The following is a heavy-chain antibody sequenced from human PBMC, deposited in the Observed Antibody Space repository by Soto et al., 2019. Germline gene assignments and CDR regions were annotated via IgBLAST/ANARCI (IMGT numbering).Heavy chain of an antibody. J-gene: IGHJ4*02. CDR1: GFTFSSFG. CDR3: ARDRGSHYLDY. CDR2: IWYDGRNK. Sequence: GGSLRLSCAASGFTFSSFGMHWVRQAPGKGLEWVAIIWYDGRNKYYSDSLKGRFTISRDNSKNTLYLQMSSLTAEDTAVYYCARDRGSHYLDYWGQGTLVTVSS. V-gene: IGHV3-33*01.